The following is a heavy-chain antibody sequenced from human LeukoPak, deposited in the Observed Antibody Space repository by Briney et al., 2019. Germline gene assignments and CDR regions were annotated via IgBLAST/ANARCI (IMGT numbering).Heavy chain of an antibody. Sequence: PGGSLRLSCAASGFTFGAYCMSWVRQAPGKGLEWVANIRGDGRETFYADSLRGRFSIFRDNARNSVSLQMNSLSAEDTGVYYCARESAVGYGSFDYWGQGTLVTVSS. CDR3: ARESAVGYGSFDY. CDR2: IRGDGRET. D-gene: IGHD6-19*01. J-gene: IGHJ4*02. V-gene: IGHV3-7*03. CDR1: GFTFGAYC.